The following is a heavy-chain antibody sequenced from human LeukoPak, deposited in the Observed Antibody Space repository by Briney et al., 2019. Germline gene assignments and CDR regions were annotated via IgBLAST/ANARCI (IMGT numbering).Heavy chain of an antibody. Sequence: ASVKVSCKASGYTFTGYYMHWVRQAPGQGLEWMGWINPNSGGTNYAQRFQGRVTMTRDTSISTAYMELSRLRSDDTAVYYCARDLGDSSGWYDYWGQGTLATVSS. CDR1: GYTFTGYY. V-gene: IGHV1-2*02. J-gene: IGHJ4*02. CDR2: INPNSGGT. CDR3: ARDLGDSSGWYDY. D-gene: IGHD6-19*01.